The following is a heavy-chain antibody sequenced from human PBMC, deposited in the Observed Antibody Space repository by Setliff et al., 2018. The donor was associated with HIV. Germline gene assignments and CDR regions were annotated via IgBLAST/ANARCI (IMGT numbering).Heavy chain of an antibody. CDR2: INTNTGNP. J-gene: IGHJ4*02. V-gene: IGHV7-4-1*02. CDR1: GYTFNNYA. D-gene: IGHD3-3*01. CDR3: ARDLKRPNSNFWGGYPIPFDS. Sequence: PSVKVSCKASGYTFNNYAMNWVRQAPGQGLELMGWINTNTGNPTYAQGFTGRFVFSLDTSVSTAYLQISSLKAEDTAVYFCARDLKRPNSNFWGGYPIPFDSWGQGTLVTVSS.